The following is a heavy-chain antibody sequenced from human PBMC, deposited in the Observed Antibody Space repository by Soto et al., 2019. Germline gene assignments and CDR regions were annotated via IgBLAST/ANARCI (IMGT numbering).Heavy chain of an antibody. J-gene: IGHJ4*02. CDR3: ASGPTIFGVVTPDYIDY. CDR1: GFTFSSYS. D-gene: IGHD3-3*01. V-gene: IGHV3-48*01. CDR2: ISSSSSTI. Sequence: GGSLRLSCAASGFTFSSYSMNWVRQAPGKGLECVSYISSSSSTIYYGDSVKGPFTISRDNAMTLLYLQMNSPRAEDTAVQYCASGPTIFGVVTPDYIDYWGQGTLVTVSS.